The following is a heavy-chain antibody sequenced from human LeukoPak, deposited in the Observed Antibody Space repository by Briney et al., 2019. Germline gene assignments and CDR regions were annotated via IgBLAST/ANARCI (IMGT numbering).Heavy chain of an antibody. CDR2: IYTSGST. J-gene: IGHJ4*02. D-gene: IGHD1-26*01. CDR1: GGHLSRHY. V-gene: IGHV4-4*07. CDR3: ARENSGSYREFDY. Sequence: SETLSLLRTGSGGHLSRHYWSWIRPPAGEGLEWSGRIYTSGSTNYNDSIKSRVSMSVDTSKNQFSLKLSSVTAADTAVFYCARENSGSYREFDYWGQGTLVTVSS.